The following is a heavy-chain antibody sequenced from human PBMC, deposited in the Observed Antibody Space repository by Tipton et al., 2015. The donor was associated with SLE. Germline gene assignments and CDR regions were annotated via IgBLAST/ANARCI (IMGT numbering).Heavy chain of an antibody. D-gene: IGHD6-13*01. Sequence: TLSLTCTVSDDSISNYYWSWIRQSPGKGLEWIGYGYYIGSTNYNPSLKSRLTISVDTSKNQFSLKLNSVTAADTAVYYCARRGDYSSSWYVAFYYYMDVWGKGTAVTVSS. V-gene: IGHV4-59*12. CDR3: ARRGDYSSSWYVAFYYYMDV. CDR1: DDSISNYY. J-gene: IGHJ6*03. CDR2: GYYIGST.